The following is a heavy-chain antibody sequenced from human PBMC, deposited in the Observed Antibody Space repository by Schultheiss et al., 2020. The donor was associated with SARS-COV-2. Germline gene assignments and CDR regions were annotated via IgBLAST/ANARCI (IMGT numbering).Heavy chain of an antibody. J-gene: IGHJ6*02. D-gene: IGHD1-26*01. CDR3: ARRVPSTYGMDV. CDR1: GYSISSGYY. V-gene: IGHV4-38-2*01. Sequence: SETLSLTCAVSGYSISSGYYWGWIRQPPGKALEWIGNIYYTGNTNYNPSLKSRVTISVDRSKNQFSLKLTSVTAADTAVYYCARRVPSTYGMDVWGQGTTVTVSS. CDR2: IYYTGNT.